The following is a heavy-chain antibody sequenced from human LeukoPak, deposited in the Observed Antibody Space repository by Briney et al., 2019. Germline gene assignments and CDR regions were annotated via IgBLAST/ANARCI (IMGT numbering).Heavy chain of an antibody. D-gene: IGHD1-26*01. CDR1: GGTFSSYA. V-gene: IGHV1-69*05. CDR3: ARAWEPRGGGAFDI. J-gene: IGHJ3*02. Sequence: ASVKVSCKASGGTFSSYAISWVRQAPGQGLEWMGGIIPIFGTANYAQKFQGRVTITTDESTSTAYVELSSLITKDTAVYYCARAWEPRGGGAFDIWGQGTMVTVSS. CDR2: IIPIFGTA.